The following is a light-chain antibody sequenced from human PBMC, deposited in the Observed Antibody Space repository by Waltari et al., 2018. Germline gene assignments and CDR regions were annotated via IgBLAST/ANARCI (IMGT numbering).Light chain of an antibody. Sequence: SSELTQPPSVSVSPGHTARITCSGAALAHTYSYWYQQKSGQAPVSVIYKDSTRPSGFPERFSGSSSGTTVTLTISGVQTEDEADYYCQSSDTLTSWVFGGGTKLTVL. CDR2: KDS. CDR1: ALAHTY. V-gene: IGLV3-25*03. J-gene: IGLJ3*02. CDR3: QSSDTLTSWV.